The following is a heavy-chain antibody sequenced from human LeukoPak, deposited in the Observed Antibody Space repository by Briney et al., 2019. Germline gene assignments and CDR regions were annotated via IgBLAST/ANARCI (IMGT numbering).Heavy chain of an antibody. Sequence: PGRSLRLSCAASGFTFSTYGMHWVRQAPGKGLEWVAVIWYDGSNKYYADSVRGRFTISRDNFKNTLYLQMNSLRAEDTAVYYCARDNLWAFDIWGQGTMVTVSS. D-gene: IGHD3-10*01. CDR3: ARDNLWAFDI. J-gene: IGHJ3*02. V-gene: IGHV3-33*01. CDR2: IWYDGSNK. CDR1: GFTFSTYG.